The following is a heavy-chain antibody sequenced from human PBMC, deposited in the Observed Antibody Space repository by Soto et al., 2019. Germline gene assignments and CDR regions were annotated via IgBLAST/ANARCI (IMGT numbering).Heavy chain of an antibody. J-gene: IGHJ4*02. CDR3: ARLPVAGPFDY. CDR1: GGSISSSSYY. CDR2: IYYSGST. D-gene: IGHD6-19*01. V-gene: IGHV4-39*01. Sequence: QLQLQESGPGLVKPSETLSLTCTVSGGSISSSSYYWGWIRQPPGKGLEWIGSIYYSGSTYYNPSLKSRVTISVDTSKNQFSLKLSSVTAADTAVYYCARLPVAGPFDYWGQGTLVTVSS.